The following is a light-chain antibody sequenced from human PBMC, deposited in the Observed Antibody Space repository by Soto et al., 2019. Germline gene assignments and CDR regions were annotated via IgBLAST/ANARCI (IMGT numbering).Light chain of an antibody. J-gene: IGLJ1*01. CDR3: CSFAGSYTYV. Sequence: QSVLTQPRSVSGSPGQSVTISCTGTSSVVGRYEYVSWYQQHPGKAPKLIIYDVTERPAGVPDRFSGSKSGNTASLTISGLQAEDEADYSCCSFAGSYTYVFGGGTKVTVL. CDR2: DVT. CDR1: SSVVGRYEY. V-gene: IGLV2-11*01.